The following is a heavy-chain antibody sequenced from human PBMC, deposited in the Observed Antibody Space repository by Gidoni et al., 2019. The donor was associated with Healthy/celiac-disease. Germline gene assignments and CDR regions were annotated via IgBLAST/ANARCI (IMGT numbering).Heavy chain of an antibody. CDR3: AKPAVRWFGELRAYFDY. V-gene: IGHV3-23*01. J-gene: IGHJ4*02. CDR2: ISGSGGST. CDR1: GFPFSSYA. D-gene: IGHD3-10*01. Sequence: EVQLLESGGGLVQPGGSLRLSCAASGFPFSSYAMSWVRQAPGKGLEWVAAISGSGGSTYYADSVKGRFTISRDNSKNTLYLQMNSLRAEDTAVYYCAKPAVRWFGELRAYFDYWGQGTLVTVSS.